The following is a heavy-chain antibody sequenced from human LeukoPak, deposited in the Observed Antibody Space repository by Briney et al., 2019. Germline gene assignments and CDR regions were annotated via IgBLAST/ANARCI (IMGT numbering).Heavy chain of an antibody. D-gene: IGHD3-10*01. J-gene: IGHJ6*02. CDR3: ARDRASQSWITMVRGVRYYYYGMDV. Sequence: ASVKVSCKASGYIFTNYAIHWVRQAPGQRLEWMGWINAGNGKANYSQKFRGRVTLTRDTSASTAYMELSSLRSEDTAVYYCARDRASQSWITMVRGVRYYYYGMDVWGQGTTVTVSS. CDR1: GYIFTNYA. V-gene: IGHV1-3*01. CDR2: INAGNGKA.